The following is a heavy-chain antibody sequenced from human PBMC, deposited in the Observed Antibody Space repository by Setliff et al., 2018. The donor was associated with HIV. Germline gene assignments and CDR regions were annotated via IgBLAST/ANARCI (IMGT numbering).Heavy chain of an antibody. CDR1: GYSLIALS. V-gene: IGHV1-8*01. J-gene: IGHJ6*04. D-gene: IGHD3-10*01. Sequence: ASVKVSCKVSGYSLIALSMHWVRRAPGQGLEWMGWMNPNSGNTGYAQKFQGRVTMTRNTSISTAYMELSSLTSEDTAVYYCARGKGVGGVIITGGLDVWGKGTTVTVSS. CDR3: ARGKGVGGVIITGGLDV. CDR2: MNPNSGNT.